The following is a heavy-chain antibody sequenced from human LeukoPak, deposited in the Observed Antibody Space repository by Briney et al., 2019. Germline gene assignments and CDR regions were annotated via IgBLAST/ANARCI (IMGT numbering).Heavy chain of an antibody. J-gene: IGHJ4*02. Sequence: ASVKVSCKASGYTFTSYGISRVRQAPGQGLEWMGWISAYNGNTNYAQKLQGRVTMTTDTSTSTAYMELRSLRSDDTAVYYCARDQWSGCSGGSCYAGYWGQGTLVTVSS. CDR1: GYTFTSYG. CDR2: ISAYNGNT. D-gene: IGHD2-15*01. CDR3: ARDQWSGCSGGSCYAGY. V-gene: IGHV1-18*01.